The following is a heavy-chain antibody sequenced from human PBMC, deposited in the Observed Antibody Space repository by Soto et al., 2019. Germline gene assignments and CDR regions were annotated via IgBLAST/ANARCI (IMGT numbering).Heavy chain of an antibody. J-gene: IGHJ6*02. CDR3: AGTITIFGVVIIDNYGMDV. Sequence: GGSLRISCAASGFTFSSYAMSWVRQAPGKGLEWVSAISGSGGSTYYADSVKGRFTISRDNSKNTLYLQMNSLRAEDTAVYYCAGTITIFGVVIIDNYGMDVWGQGTTVTVSS. CDR2: ISGSGGST. D-gene: IGHD3-3*01. V-gene: IGHV3-23*01. CDR1: GFTFSSYA.